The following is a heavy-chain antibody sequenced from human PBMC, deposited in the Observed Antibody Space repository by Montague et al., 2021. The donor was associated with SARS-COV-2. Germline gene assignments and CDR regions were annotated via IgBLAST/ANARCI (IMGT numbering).Heavy chain of an antibody. V-gene: IGHV3-30-3*01. CDR2: ISYDGSNK. CDR3: AREQEPHQPAYYDILTGYIGGLYYNALGV. CDR1: GFTFSSYA. Sequence: SLRLSWAASGFTFSSYAMHWVRQAPGKGLEWVAVISYDGSNKYYADSVKGRFTISRDNSKNPLYLQMNSLRAEDTAVYYCAREQEPHQPAYYDILTGYIGGLYYNALGVWGQGTTVTVSS. J-gene: IGHJ6*02. D-gene: IGHD3-9*01.